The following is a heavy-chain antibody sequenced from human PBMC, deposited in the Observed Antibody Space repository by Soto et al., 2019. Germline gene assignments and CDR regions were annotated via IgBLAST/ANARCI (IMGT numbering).Heavy chain of an antibody. CDR3: ARDRDSSSWYRTSYDY. J-gene: IGHJ4*02. CDR2: IWYDGSNK. CDR1: GFTFSSYG. V-gene: IGHV3-33*01. Sequence: GGSLRLSCAASGFTFSSYGMHWVRQAPGKGLEWVAVIWYDGSNKYYADSVKGRFTISRDNSKNTLYLQMNSLRAEDTAVYYCARDRDSSSWYRTSYDYWGQGTLVTVSS. D-gene: IGHD6-13*01.